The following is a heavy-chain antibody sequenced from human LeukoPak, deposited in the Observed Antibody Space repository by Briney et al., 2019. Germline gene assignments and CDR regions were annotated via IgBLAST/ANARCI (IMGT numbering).Heavy chain of an antibody. CDR3: TRYNNDHFDY. V-gene: IGHV3-33*01. J-gene: IGHJ4*02. CDR2: IAYDGSRA. CDR1: GFTFGGYG. D-gene: IGHD1-14*01. Sequence: GGCLRPSCAGAGFTFGGYGMHWFRQTPRKGLGWVAVIAYDGSRAFYADSVKGRFTISRDNSKNTMSVQMDDLRAEDTAVYYCTRYNNDHFDYWGQGTLVTVSS.